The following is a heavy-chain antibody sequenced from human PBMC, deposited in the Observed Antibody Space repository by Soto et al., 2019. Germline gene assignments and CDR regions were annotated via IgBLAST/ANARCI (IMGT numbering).Heavy chain of an antibody. Sequence: EVQRVESGGGLIQPGGSLRLSCAASGFTFSSYAMHWVRQAPGKGLEYVSAISSNGGSTYYANSVKGRFTISRDNSKDPLELPIGRPGAEEIGGYYCARVWKGGCCKHAFDIWGPGT. D-gene: IGHD3-16*01. CDR3: ARVWKGGCCKHAFDI. J-gene: IGHJ3*02. V-gene: IGHV3-64*01. CDR2: ISSNGGST. CDR1: GFTFSSYA.